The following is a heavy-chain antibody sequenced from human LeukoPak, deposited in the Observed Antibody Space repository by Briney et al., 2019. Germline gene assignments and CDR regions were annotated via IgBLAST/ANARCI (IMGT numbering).Heavy chain of an antibody. J-gene: IGHJ4*02. CDR2: IYYSGST. V-gene: IGHV4-59*11. CDR3: ARLIPAAAGTEDPNFDY. D-gene: IGHD6-13*01. CDR1: GGSISSHY. Sequence: PSETLSLTCTVSGGSISSHYWSWIRQPPGKGLEWIGYIYYSGSTNYNPSLKSRVTISVDTSKNQFSLKLSSVTAADTAVYYCARLIPAAAGTEDPNFDYWGQGTLVTVSS.